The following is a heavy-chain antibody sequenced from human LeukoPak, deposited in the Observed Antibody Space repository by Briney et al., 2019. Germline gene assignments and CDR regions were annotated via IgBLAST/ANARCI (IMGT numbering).Heavy chain of an antibody. D-gene: IGHD2-21*01. CDR3: VKIAPDLP. Sequence: GGSLRLSCAASGFTFSSFGMTWVRQAPGKGLEWVSAISDNGGSISYADSVKGRSTISRDNSKNSLYLQMNSLRADDTAVYYCVKIAPDLPWGQGTLVTVS. CDR2: ISDNGGSI. J-gene: IGHJ5*02. CDR1: GFTFSSFG. V-gene: IGHV3-23*01.